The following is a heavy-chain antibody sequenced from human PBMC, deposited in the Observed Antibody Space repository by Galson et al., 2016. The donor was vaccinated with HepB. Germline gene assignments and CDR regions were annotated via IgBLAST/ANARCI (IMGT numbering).Heavy chain of an antibody. CDR1: GFTFSTYG. D-gene: IGHD2-21*01. V-gene: IGHV3-30*18. CDR2: ISCDGSYK. J-gene: IGHJ4*02. CDR3: AKDAGVIGSGGYFDY. Sequence: SLRLSCAASGFTFSTYGMDWVRQAPGKGLEWVAVISCDGSYKYYADSVKGRFTISRDNSKNTLYLQMNSLSAEDTAVYYCAKDAGVIGSGGYFDYWGQGTLVTVSS.